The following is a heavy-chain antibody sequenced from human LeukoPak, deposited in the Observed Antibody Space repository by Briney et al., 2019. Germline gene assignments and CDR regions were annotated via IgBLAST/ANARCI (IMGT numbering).Heavy chain of an antibody. CDR3: ARGYDSSAYYPFNY. CDR1: GGSLSTHH. Sequence: WETLSLTCVVSGGSLSTHHWSWIRQSPGRGLEWIGYISDSGSTNYNPSLKSRVTISVDTSKNQFSLMLSSVTAADTAVYYCARGYDSSAYYPFNYWGQGTLVTVSS. CDR2: ISDSGST. V-gene: IGHV4-59*11. D-gene: IGHD3-22*01. J-gene: IGHJ4*02.